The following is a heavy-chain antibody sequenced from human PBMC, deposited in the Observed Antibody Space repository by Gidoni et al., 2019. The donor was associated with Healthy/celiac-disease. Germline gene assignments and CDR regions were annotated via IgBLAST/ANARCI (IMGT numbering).Heavy chain of an antibody. CDR2: ISGSGGST. CDR3: AKDRARDTMIVREAFDI. V-gene: IGHV3-23*01. D-gene: IGHD3-22*01. CDR1: GFPFSSYA. Sequence: EVQLLESGGGLVQPGGSLTLSCAAYGFPFSSYAMSWVRQAPGKGLEWVSAISGSGGSTYYADSVKSRFTISRDKSNNTLYLQMNSLRAEDTAVYYCAKDRARDTMIVREAFDIWGQGTMVTVSS. J-gene: IGHJ3*02.